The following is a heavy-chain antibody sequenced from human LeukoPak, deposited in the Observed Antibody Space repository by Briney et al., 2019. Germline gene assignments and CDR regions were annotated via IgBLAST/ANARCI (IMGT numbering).Heavy chain of an antibody. J-gene: IGHJ4*02. CDR3: ARRRGYSGYGYYFDY. Sequence: SSETLSLTCTVSGGSISSSSYCWGWIRQPPGKGLEWIGSIYYSGSTYYNPSLKSRVTISVDTSKNQFSLKLSSVTAADTAVYYCARRRGYSGYGYYFDYWGQGTLVTVSS. D-gene: IGHD5-12*01. CDR1: GGSISSSSYC. V-gene: IGHV4-39*01. CDR2: IYYSGST.